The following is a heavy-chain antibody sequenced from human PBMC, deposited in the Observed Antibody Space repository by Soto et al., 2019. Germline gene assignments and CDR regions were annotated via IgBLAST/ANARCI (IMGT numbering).Heavy chain of an antibody. CDR2: IWYDGRNK. CDR3: ARDPNYYDSSGYYVSFDY. CDR1: GFTFSSYG. Sequence: GGSLRLSCAASGFTFSSYGMHWVRQAPGKGLEWVAVIWYDGRNKYYADSVKGRFTISRDNSKNTLYLQMNSLRAEDTAVYYCARDPNYYDSSGYYVSFDYWGQGTLVTVSS. D-gene: IGHD3-22*01. J-gene: IGHJ4*02. V-gene: IGHV3-33*01.